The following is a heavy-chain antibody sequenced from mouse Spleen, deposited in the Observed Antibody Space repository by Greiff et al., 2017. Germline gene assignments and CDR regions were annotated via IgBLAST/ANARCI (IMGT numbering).Heavy chain of an antibody. D-gene: IGHD2-3*01. V-gene: IGHV5-16*01. CDR3: ARGWLLRYFDV. Sequence: EVQRVESEGGLVQPGSSMKLSCTASGFTFSDYYMAWVRQVPEKGLEWVANINYDGSSTYYLDSLKSRFIISRDNAKNILYLQMSSLKSEDTATYYCARGWLLRYFDVWGAGTTVTVSS. J-gene: IGHJ1*01. CDR2: INYDGSST. CDR1: GFTFSDYY.